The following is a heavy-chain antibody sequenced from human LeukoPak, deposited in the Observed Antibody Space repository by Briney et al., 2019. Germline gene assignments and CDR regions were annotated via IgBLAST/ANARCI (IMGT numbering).Heavy chain of an antibody. CDR1: GFTFSDYY. D-gene: IGHD2-2*01. CDR2: ISSSGSTI. CDR3: AKDAEYQLLYYYYMDV. Sequence: GGSLRLSCAASGFTFSDYYMSWIRQAPGKGLEWVSYISSSGSTIYYADSVKGRFTISRDNAKNSLYLQMNSLRAEDTAVYFCAKDAEYQLLYYYYMDVWGKGTTVTISS. J-gene: IGHJ6*03. V-gene: IGHV3-11*04.